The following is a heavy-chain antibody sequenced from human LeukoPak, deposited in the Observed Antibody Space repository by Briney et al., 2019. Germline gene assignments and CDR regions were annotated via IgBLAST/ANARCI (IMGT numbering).Heavy chain of an antibody. J-gene: IGHJ4*02. CDR2: INRSGGT. Sequence: SETLSLTCAFYGGSFSGYYWSWIRQPPGKGLEWIGEINRSGGTDYNPSLKSRVTISVDTSKSQFSLRLSSVTAADTAVYYCARAGRGGGMYWGQGTLVTVSS. V-gene: IGHV4-34*01. CDR3: ARAGRGGGMY. CDR1: GGSFSGYY. D-gene: IGHD2-15*01.